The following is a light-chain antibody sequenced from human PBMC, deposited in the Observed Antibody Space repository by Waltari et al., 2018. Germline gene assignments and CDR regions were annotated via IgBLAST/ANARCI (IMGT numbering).Light chain of an antibody. CDR3: LVWASSPL. CDR2: RDA. V-gene: IGLV3-9*01. J-gene: IGLJ2*01. CDR1: NIGTRN. Sequence: SYELTQPISVSVALGQTARITCGGNNIGTRNVHWYQQKPGQAPVLVIYRDANRPSGIPERFSGSNSGNTATLTISGAQAGDEADYYCLVWASSPLFGGGTNLTVL.